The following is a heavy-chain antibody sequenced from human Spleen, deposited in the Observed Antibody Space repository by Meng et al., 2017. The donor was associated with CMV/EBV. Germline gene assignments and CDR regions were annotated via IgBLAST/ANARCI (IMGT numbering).Heavy chain of an antibody. V-gene: IGHV3-23*01. CDR3: VKGWQQLGDS. CDR2: IRGSSTVT. J-gene: IGHJ4*02. D-gene: IGHD4-23*01. Sequence: GESLKISCAASGFTFSSYSMSWIRQAPGKGLQWVSSIRGSSTVTYYADSVNGGFTISRDNSNNTLNLQMNSLRADDTAVYYCVKGWQQLGDSWGQGTLVTVSS. CDR1: GFTFSSYS.